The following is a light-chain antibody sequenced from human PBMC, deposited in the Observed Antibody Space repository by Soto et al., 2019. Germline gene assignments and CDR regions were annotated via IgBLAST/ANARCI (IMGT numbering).Light chain of an antibody. CDR3: QHYINTPLT. CDR2: WAS. J-gene: IGKJ4*01. V-gene: IGKV4-1*01. Sequence: DIVMTQSPDSLAVSLGERATINCKSSQSLLSRSNNKNYLAWYQQKSGQPPKLLIYWASTRESGVPDRFSGSGSGTDFALTISSLQAEDVAVYYYQHYINTPLTFGGATKV. CDR1: QSLLSRSNNKNY.